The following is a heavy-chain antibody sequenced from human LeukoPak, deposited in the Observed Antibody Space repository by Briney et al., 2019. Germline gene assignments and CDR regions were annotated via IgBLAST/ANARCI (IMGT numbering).Heavy chain of an antibody. CDR2: ISSSSSYI. D-gene: IGHD1-7*01. Sequence: PGGSLRLSCAASGFTFSSYSMNWVRQAPGKGLEWGSSISSSSSYIYYADSVRGRFTISRDNAKNSLYLQMNSARAEDTAVYYCARGLNYLSYYYYMDVWGKGTTVTVSS. CDR1: GFTFSSYS. J-gene: IGHJ6*03. CDR3: ARGLNYLSYYYYMDV. V-gene: IGHV3-21*01.